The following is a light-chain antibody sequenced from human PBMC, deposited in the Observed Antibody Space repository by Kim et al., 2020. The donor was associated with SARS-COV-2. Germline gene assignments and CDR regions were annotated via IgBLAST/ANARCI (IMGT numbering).Light chain of an antibody. Sequence: ASVGNRVTITRRESQSISSYLNWYTQKQEKAPKLLIYAASSLQSGVPSRFSGSGSGTDFTLTISSLQPEEFATYYCQKTYTTPLTFGGGTKVDIK. V-gene: IGKV1-39*01. CDR2: AAS. J-gene: IGKJ4*01. CDR1: QSISSY. CDR3: QKTYTTPLT.